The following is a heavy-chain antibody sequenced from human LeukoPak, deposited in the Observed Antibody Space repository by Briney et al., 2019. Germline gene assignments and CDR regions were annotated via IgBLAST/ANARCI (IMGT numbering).Heavy chain of an antibody. J-gene: IGHJ4*02. CDR3: ARDRVVDY. V-gene: IGHV3-30*04. CDR2: ISYDGSNK. Sequence: GGSLRLSCAASGFTFSSYAMHWVRQAPGKGLEWVAVISYDGSNKYYADSVKGRFTISRDNSKNTLYLQMNSLRAEDTAVYYCARDRVVDYWGQGTLVTASS. CDR1: GFTFSSYA.